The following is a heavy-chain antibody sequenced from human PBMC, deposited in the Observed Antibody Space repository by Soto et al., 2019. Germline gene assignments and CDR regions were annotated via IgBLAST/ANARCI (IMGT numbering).Heavy chain of an antibody. CDR1: GFTFSSYW. Sequence: EVQLVESGGGLVQPGESLRLSCAASGFTFSSYWMHWVRQAPGKGLVWVSRINSVGSSTSYAGSVKGRFTISRDNAKNTLYLQMNSLRAEDTAVYYCVRTSLVVVAATREDYWGQGTLVTVSS. D-gene: IGHD2-15*01. CDR2: INSVGSST. J-gene: IGHJ4*02. CDR3: VRTSLVVVAATREDY. V-gene: IGHV3-74*01.